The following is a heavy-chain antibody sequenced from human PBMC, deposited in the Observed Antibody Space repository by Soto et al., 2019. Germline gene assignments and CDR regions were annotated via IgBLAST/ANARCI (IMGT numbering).Heavy chain of an antibody. CDR1: GYSFTSCW. CDR2: IYPGDSDT. CDR3: AGGGVRGVITRTRDYYGMDV. J-gene: IGHJ6*02. V-gene: IGHV5-51*01. D-gene: IGHD3-10*01. Sequence: PGESLKISCKGSGYSFTSCWIGWVRQMPGKGLEWMGIIYPGDSDTRYSPSFQGQVTISADKSISTAYLQWSSLKASDTAMYYCAGGGVRGVITRTRDYYGMDVWGQGTTVTVSS.